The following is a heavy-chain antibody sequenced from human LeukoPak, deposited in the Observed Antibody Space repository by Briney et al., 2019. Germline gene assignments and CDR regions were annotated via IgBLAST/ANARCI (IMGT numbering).Heavy chain of an antibody. CDR1: GGSISGSD. CDR3: ATVHYSGSGLSSYFDY. V-gene: IGHV4-59*01. CDR2: ISYTGRP. Sequence: PSETLSLTCTVSGGSISGSDWSWLRQSPGKGLEGIRYISYTGRPKYNPALKSRVTISVDASTNQFSLKLSSVTAADTAVYYCATVHYSGSGLSSYFDYWGQGTLVTVSS. D-gene: IGHD3-10*01. J-gene: IGHJ4*02.